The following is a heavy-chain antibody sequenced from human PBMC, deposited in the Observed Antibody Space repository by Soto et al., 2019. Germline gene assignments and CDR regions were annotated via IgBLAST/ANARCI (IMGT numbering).Heavy chain of an antibody. D-gene: IGHD6-13*01. CDR3: ARGSSSWSSYYYGMDV. CDR1: GYTFTSYG. Sequence: ASVKVSCKASGYTFTSYGISWVRQAPGQGLEWMGWISAYNGNTNYAQKLQGRVTMTTDTSTSTAYMELRSLRSDDTAVYYCARGSSSWSSYYYGMDVWGQGTTVTVSS. V-gene: IGHV1-18*04. J-gene: IGHJ6*02. CDR2: ISAYNGNT.